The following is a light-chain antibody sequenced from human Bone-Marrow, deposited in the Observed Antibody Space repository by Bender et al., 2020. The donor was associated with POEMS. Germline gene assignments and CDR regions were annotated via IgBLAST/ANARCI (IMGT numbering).Light chain of an antibody. CDR1: SSDVGGYNL. J-gene: IGLJ1*01. V-gene: IGLV2-14*02. CDR2: EGS. Sequence: QSALTQPASVSGSPGQSSTISCTGTSSDVGGYNLVSWYQQHPDKAPKLLIYEGSKRPSGVPNRFSGSKSGNTASLTISGLQAEDEADYYCSSYTSATTYVFGSGTKLTVL. CDR3: SSYTSATTYV.